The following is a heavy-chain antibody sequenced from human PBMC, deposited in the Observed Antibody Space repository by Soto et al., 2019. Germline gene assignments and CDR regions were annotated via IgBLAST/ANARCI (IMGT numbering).Heavy chain of an antibody. CDR3: ARDGSGYCSGGSCFDPHTAYYFDY. CDR1: GFTFSSYA. D-gene: IGHD2-15*01. Sequence: PGGSLRLSCAASGFTFSSYAMHWVRQAPGKGLEWVAVISYDGSNKYYADSVKGRFTISRDNSKNTLYLQMNSLRAEDTAVYYCARDGSGYCSGGSCFDPHTAYYFDYWGQGTLVTVSS. J-gene: IGHJ4*02. CDR2: ISYDGSNK. V-gene: IGHV3-30-3*01.